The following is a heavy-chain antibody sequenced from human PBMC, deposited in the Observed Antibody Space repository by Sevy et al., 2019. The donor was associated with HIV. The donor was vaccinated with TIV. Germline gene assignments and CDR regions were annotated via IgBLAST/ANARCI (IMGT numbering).Heavy chain of an antibody. J-gene: IGHJ6*02. CDR2: ISWNSGSI. V-gene: IGHV3-9*01. CDR3: AKGTSSEGGYCSGGSCYPGPYYYYGMEV. CDR1: GFTFDDYA. Sequence: GGSLRLSCAASGFTFDDYAMHWVRQAPGKGLEWVSGISWNSGSIGYAVSVKGRFTMSRDKARKSLYLQMSSLRAWDTALYYCAKGTSSEGGYCSGGSCYPGPYYYYGMEVWGQGTTVTVSS. D-gene: IGHD2-15*01.